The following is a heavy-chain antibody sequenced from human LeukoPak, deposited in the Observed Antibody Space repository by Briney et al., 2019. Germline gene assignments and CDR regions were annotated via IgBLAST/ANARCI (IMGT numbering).Heavy chain of an antibody. D-gene: IGHD3-22*01. J-gene: IGHJ3*02. CDR3: ARDIDYYDSRGYPSCRAFDI. Sequence: PSETLSLTCAVSGVSISSGGYSWRWIRQPPGKGLEWIGYIYHSGSTYYNPSLKSRVTISVDRSKNQFSLKLSSVTAADTAVYYCARDIDYYDSRGYPSCRAFDIWGQGTMVTVSS. CDR1: GVSISSGGYS. CDR2: IYHSGST. V-gene: IGHV4-30-2*01.